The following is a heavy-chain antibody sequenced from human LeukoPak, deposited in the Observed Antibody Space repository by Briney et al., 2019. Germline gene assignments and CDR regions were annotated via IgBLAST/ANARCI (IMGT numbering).Heavy chain of an antibody. J-gene: IGHJ4*02. Sequence: ASVKVSCKASGYTFTSYDINWVRQATGQGLEWMGWMNPNSGNTGYAQKFQGRVTMTRNTSISTAYMELSSLRSEDTAVYYCARARQPRVPDFDYWGQGTLVTVSS. CDR2: MNPNSGNT. CDR1: GYTFTSYD. CDR3: ARARQPRVPDFDY. V-gene: IGHV1-8*01. D-gene: IGHD4/OR15-4a*01.